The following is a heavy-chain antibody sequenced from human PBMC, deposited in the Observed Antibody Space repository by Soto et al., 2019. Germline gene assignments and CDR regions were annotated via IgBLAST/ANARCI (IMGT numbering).Heavy chain of an antibody. D-gene: IGHD2-15*01. CDR2: ISAYNGNT. CDR3: ARDLTWRDSGGSCYRY. Sequence: QVQLVQSGAEVKKPGASVKVSCKASGYTFTSYGISWVRQAPGQGLEWMGWISAYNGNTNYAQNLQVRVTMTTDTSTSTAYMELRSLRSDDTAVYYCARDLTWRDSGGSCYRYWGQGTLVTVSS. J-gene: IGHJ4*02. CDR1: GYTFTSYG. V-gene: IGHV1-18*04.